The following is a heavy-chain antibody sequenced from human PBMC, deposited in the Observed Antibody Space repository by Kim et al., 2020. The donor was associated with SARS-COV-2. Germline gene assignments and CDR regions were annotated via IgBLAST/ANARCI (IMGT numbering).Heavy chain of an antibody. D-gene: IGHD6-19*01. CDR1: GGSFSGYY. Sequence: SETLSLTCAVYGGSFSGYYWSWIRQPPGKGLEWIGEINHSGSTNYNPSLKSRVTISVDTSKNQFSLKLSSVTAADTAVYYCARAQRGGYSSGWLGYWGQGTLSPSPQ. CDR3: ARAQRGGYSSGWLGY. V-gene: IGHV4-34*01. J-gene: IGHJ4*02. CDR2: INHSGST.